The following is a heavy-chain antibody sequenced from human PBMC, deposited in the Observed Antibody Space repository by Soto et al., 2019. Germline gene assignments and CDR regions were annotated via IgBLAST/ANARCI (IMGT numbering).Heavy chain of an antibody. CDR2: IYYSGST. D-gene: IGHD2-2*01. J-gene: IGHJ4*02. Sequence: SETLSLTCTVSGGSISSSSYYWGWIRQPPGKGLEWIGSIYYSGSTYYNPSLKSRVSISVDTSKNQFSLKLTSVTASDTAVYYCARHFVSSTDSWGQGTLVTVSP. V-gene: IGHV4-39*01. CDR1: GGSISSSSYY. CDR3: ARHFVSSTDS.